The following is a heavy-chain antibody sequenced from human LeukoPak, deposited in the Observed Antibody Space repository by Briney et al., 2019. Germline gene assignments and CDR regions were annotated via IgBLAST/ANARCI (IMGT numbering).Heavy chain of an antibody. CDR3: ARDLLAVTGAFDI. V-gene: IGHV4-30-4*08. CDR2: IYYSGST. Sequence: SQTLSLTCTVSGGSISSGDYYWSWIRQPPWKGLEWIGYIYYSGSTYYNPSLKSRVTISVDTSKNQFSLKLSSVTAADTAVYYCARDLLAVTGAFDIWGQGTMVTVSS. J-gene: IGHJ3*02. CDR1: GGSISSGDYY. D-gene: IGHD1-1*01.